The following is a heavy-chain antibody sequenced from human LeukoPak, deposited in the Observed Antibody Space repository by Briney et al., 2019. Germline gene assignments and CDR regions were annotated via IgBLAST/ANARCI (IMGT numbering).Heavy chain of an antibody. D-gene: IGHD6-13*01. CDR1: GYTFTIYG. Sequence: GASVTVSFKASGYTFTIYGISWVRQAPGQGIEWMGWISAYNGNTNYAQKLQGRVTITTDTSTSTAYMELRSLRSDDTAVYYCARAIAAAGTPIDYWGQGTLVTVSS. CDR3: ARAIAAAGTPIDY. J-gene: IGHJ4*02. V-gene: IGHV1-18*01. CDR2: ISAYNGNT.